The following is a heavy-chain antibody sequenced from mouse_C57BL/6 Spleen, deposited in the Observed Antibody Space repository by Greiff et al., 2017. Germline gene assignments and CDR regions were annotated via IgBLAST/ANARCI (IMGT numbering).Heavy chain of an antibody. J-gene: IGHJ2*01. D-gene: IGHD1-1*01. CDR3: ARRTRGSSSYYFGY. CDR2: INPNNGGT. V-gene: IGHV1-18*01. CDR1: GYTFTDYN. Sequence: EVKVVESGPELVKPGASVKIPCKASGYTFTDYNMDWVKQSHGKSLEWIGDINPNNGGTIYNQKFKGKATLTVDKSSSTAYMELRSLTSEDTAVXYCARRTRGSSSYYFGYRGQGTTPTVSS.